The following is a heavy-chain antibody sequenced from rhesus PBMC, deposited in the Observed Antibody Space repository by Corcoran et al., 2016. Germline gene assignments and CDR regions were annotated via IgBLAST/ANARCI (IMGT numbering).Heavy chain of an antibody. V-gene: IGHV1-1*01. CDR1: GYTFTSYY. J-gene: IGHJ4*01. CDR2: ISPSNGNT. CDR3: TRAGNDYPLYDY. Sequence: QVQLVQSGAEIKQPGASVKLSCKASGYTFTSYYRHWVRQAPGQGLEWIGLISPSNGNTGYAQNFQGRVTITTDTSTSTGYMELSSLRSEDTAVYYCTRAGNDYPLYDYWGQGVLVTVSS. D-gene: IGHD1-32*01.